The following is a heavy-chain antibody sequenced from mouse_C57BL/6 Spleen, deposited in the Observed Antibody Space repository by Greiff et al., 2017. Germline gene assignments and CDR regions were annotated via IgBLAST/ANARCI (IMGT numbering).Heavy chain of an antibody. CDR2: ISYDGSN. CDR3: ARESDYKTPWFAY. CDR1: GYSITSGYY. V-gene: IGHV3-6*01. D-gene: IGHD2-12*01. Sequence: EVQLQESGPGLVKPSQSLSLTCPVTGYSITSGYYWNWLRQFPGNKLEWMGYISYDGSNNYNPSLKNRISITRDTSKNQFFLKLNSVTTEDTATYYCARESDYKTPWFAYWGQGTLVTVSA. J-gene: IGHJ3*01.